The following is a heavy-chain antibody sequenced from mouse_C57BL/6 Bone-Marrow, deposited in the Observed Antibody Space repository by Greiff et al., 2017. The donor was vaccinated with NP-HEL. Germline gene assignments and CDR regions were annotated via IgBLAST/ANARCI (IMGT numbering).Heavy chain of an antibody. CDR1: GYTFTSYW. J-gene: IGHJ2*01. CDR2: IHPNSGST. CDR3: ARFVYYSNYFDY. D-gene: IGHD1-1*01. Sequence: QVQLQQPGAELVKPGASVKLSCKASGYTFTSYWMHWVKQRPGQGLEWIGMIHPNSGSTNYNEKFKSKATLTVDKSSSTAYMQLSSLTSEDSAVYYCARFVYYSNYFDYWGQGTTLTVSS. V-gene: IGHV1-64*01.